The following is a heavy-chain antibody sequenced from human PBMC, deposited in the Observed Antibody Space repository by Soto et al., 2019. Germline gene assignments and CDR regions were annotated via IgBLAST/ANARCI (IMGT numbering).Heavy chain of an antibody. Sequence: QVHLVESGGGVVQPGRSLRLSCAASGFTFSTYGMHWVRQAPGKGLEWVALIWNHGREDSYADSVKGRFTISRDNSKNTRWLQMNGLRADDTAVYYCVRGPWLVGDITSFDYWGQGSLVTVSS. V-gene: IGHV3-33*01. D-gene: IGHD3-10*01. J-gene: IGHJ4*02. CDR3: VRGPWLVGDITSFDY. CDR1: GFTFSTYG. CDR2: IWNHGRED.